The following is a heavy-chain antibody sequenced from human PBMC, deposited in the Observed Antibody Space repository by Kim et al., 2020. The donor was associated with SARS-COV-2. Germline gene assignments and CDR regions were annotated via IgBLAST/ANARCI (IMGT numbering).Heavy chain of an antibody. J-gene: IGHJ4*02. CDR3: ASLGYCSGGGCCFVY. Sequence: SETLSLTCIVSGGSISGYFWSWVRQPPGKGLEWIAYIYYTGGTNYNPSLMIRFTISLDTSKNQFSLKLSSVTAADTAVYYCASLGYCSGGGCCFVYWGQG. D-gene: IGHD2-15*01. V-gene: IGHV4-59*01. CDR1: GGSISGYF. CDR2: IYYTGGT.